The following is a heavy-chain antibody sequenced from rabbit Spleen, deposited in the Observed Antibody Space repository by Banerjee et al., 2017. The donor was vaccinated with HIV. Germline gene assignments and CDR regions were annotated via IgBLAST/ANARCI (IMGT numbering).Heavy chain of an antibody. Sequence: QSLEESGGGLVKPGASLTLTCKASGFSFSSGYYMSWVRQAPGKGLEWIGCIGAGSGNTYYASWAKGRFTISKTSSTTVTLQMTSLTAADTATYFCARDLPGVIGWNFNLWGPGTLVTVS. V-gene: IGHV1S40*01. J-gene: IGHJ4*01. CDR2: IGAGSGNT. D-gene: IGHD1-1*01. CDR3: ARDLPGVIGWNFNL. CDR1: GFSFSSGYY.